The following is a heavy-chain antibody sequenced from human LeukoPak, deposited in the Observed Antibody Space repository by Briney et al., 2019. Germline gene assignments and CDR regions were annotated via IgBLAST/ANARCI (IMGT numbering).Heavy chain of an antibody. Sequence: GGSLRLSCAASGFTFSSYWMSWVRQAPGKGLEWVANIKQDGSEKYYVDSVKGRFTISRDNAKNSLYLQMNSLRAEDPAVYYCARAKAVAPLCYWGQGTLVTVSS. D-gene: IGHD6-19*01. J-gene: IGHJ4*02. CDR3: ARAKAVAPLCY. CDR2: IKQDGSEK. CDR1: GFTFSSYW. V-gene: IGHV3-7*01.